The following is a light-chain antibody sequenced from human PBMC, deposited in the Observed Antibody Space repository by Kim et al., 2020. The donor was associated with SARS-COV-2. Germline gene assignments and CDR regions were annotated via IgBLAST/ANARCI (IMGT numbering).Light chain of an antibody. CDR2: DAS. V-gene: IGKV3-11*01. Sequence: EIVLTQSPATLSLSPGERATLSCRASQSVSSYLAWYQQKPGQAPRLLIYDASNRATGIPARFSGSGSWTDFTLTISSLEPEDFAVYYCQQRSNWYTFGQGTKLEI. J-gene: IGKJ2*01. CDR3: QQRSNWYT. CDR1: QSVSSY.